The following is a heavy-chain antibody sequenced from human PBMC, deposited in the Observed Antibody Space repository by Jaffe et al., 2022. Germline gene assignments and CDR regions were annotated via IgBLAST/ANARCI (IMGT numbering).Heavy chain of an antibody. CDR2: IFHSGIT. Sequence: QVQLQESGPGLVKSSETLSLTCVVSGYSITTGYYWGWIRQPPGKGLEWIGSIFHSGITYYNPSLKSRVTISVDTSKNQFSLKLSFVTAADTAVYYCARLQGFGEFWGQGTLVTVSS. V-gene: IGHV4-38-2*01. CDR1: GYSITTGYY. CDR3: ARLQGFGEF. D-gene: IGHD3-10*01. J-gene: IGHJ4*02.